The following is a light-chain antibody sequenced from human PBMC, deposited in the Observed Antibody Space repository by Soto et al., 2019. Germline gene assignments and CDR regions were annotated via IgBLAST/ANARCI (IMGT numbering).Light chain of an antibody. CDR1: QSLRSN. CDR2: AAS. J-gene: IGKJ1*01. Sequence: EIVMTQSPATLFVSPGERVTLSCRASQSLRSNLAWYQQKPGQAPRLLIHAASARATGVPARFSGSESGAGFTLTISSLQSEDFAVYYCQQYNNWPWTFGQGTKVEFK. V-gene: IGKV3-15*01. CDR3: QQYNNWPWT.